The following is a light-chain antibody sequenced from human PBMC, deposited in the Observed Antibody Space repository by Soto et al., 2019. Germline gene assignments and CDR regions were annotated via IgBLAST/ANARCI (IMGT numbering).Light chain of an antibody. CDR1: QTISSW. Sequence: DIQMTQSPSTLSGSVGYRATITCRASQTISSWLAWYQQKPGKAPKLLIYKASTLKSGVPLRFSGSGSETEFTLSISSLQPEDFATYFCQQIYSAPLTFGGGTKVDIK. CDR2: KAS. J-gene: IGKJ4*01. CDR3: QQIYSAPLT. V-gene: IGKV1-5*03.